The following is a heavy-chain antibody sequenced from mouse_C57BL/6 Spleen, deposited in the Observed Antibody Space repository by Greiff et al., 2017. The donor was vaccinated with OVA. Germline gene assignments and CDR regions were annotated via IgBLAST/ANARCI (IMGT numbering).Heavy chain of an antibody. CDR3: TQNWDGGYFDY. Sequence: EVQLKQSGAELVRPGASVKLSCTASGFNIKDDYMHWVKQRPEQGLEWIGWIDPENGDTEYASKFQGKATITADTSSNTAYLQLSSLTSEDTAVYYCTQNWDGGYFDYWGQGTTLTVSS. CDR2: IDPENGDT. D-gene: IGHD4-1*01. V-gene: IGHV14-4*01. J-gene: IGHJ2*01. CDR1: GFNIKDDY.